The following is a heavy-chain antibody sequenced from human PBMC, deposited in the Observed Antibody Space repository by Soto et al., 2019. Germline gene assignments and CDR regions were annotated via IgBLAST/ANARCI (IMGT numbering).Heavy chain of an antibody. V-gene: IGHV4-34*01. J-gene: IGHJ4*02. D-gene: IGHD2-2*02. CDR3: VRSTIPPRLLMYPFDY. CDR1: VGSFSGYA. CDR2: INHRGSA. Sequence: SETLSLTCAVYVGSFSGYAWSWIRQPPGTGLEWIGEINHRGSANYSPSLKRRVTMSVDKSKNQISLKLNTVTAADPAVHYCVRSTIPPRLLMYPFDYWGQGNLVTVSS.